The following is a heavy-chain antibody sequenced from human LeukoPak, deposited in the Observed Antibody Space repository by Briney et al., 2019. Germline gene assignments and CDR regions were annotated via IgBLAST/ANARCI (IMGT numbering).Heavy chain of an antibody. CDR3: ARWTITMVRGVTDY. V-gene: IGHV4-59*01. CDR2: IYYSGSP. Sequence: KTSETLSLTCTVSGGSTSNYYWSWIRQPPGKGLELIGFIYYSGSPNYNPSLKSRVTISVDSSKNQFSLRLSSVTPADTAVYYCARWTITMVRGVTDYWGQGTLVTVSS. CDR1: GGSTSNYY. J-gene: IGHJ4*02. D-gene: IGHD3-10*01.